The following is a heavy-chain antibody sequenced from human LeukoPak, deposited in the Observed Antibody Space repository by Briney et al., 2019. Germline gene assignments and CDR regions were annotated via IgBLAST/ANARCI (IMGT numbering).Heavy chain of an antibody. D-gene: IGHD2-15*01. CDR3: GKDPKLSFFCDGGSCYLDY. CDR2: ISGSGVST. V-gene: IGHV3-23*01. J-gene: IGHJ4*02. CDR1: GFSFSSYA. Sequence: GGSLRLSCTASGFSFSSYAMSWVRQAPGKGLEWVSGISGSGVSTHYADSVKGRFTITRDNSKNTVDLQMNSLRAEDTAVYYCGKDPKLSFFCDGGSCYLDYWGQGTLVTVSS.